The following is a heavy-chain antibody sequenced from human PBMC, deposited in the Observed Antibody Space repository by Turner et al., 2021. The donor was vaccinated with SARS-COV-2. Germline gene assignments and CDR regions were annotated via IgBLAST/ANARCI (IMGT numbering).Heavy chain of an antibody. D-gene: IGHD3-10*01. J-gene: IGHJ3*02. CDR2: ISGSGVST. Sequence: EVMLLSSGGGLVQPGGSLRLSCAASGFTFSSYAMSWVRQAPGKGLEWVAAISGSGVSTYYADSVKGRFTISRDNSKNTLYLQMNSLRAEDTAVYYWAKGEGYGSGAFDIWGQGTMVTVSS. CDR3: AKGEGYGSGAFDI. V-gene: IGHV3-23*01. CDR1: GFTFSSYA.